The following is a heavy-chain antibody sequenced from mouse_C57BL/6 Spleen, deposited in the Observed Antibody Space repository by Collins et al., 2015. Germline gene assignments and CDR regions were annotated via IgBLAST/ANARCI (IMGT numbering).Heavy chain of an antibody. V-gene: IGHV9-3*01. J-gene: IGHJ1*03. CDR3: ARSRHYYGSSYDWYFDV. CDR1: GYTFTTYG. CDR2: INTYSGVP. Sequence: QIQLVQSGPELKKPGETVKISCKASGYTFTTYGMSWVKQAPGKGLKWMGWINTYSGVPTYADDFKGRFAFSLQTSASTAYLQINNLKNEDTATYFCARSRHYYGSSYDWYFDVRGTGTTVTVSS. D-gene: IGHD1-1*01.